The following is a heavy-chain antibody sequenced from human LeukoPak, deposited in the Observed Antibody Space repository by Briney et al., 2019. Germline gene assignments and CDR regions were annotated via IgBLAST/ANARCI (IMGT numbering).Heavy chain of an antibody. CDR3: VRDRSYRYFDF. J-gene: IGHJ4*02. D-gene: IGHD4-11*01. V-gene: IGHV3-33*08. CDR1: GFTLSSYG. Sequence: PGGSLRLSCAASGFTLSSYGMHWVRQAPGKGLEWVAVIFYDGGYKYYADSVKGRFTMSRDNSKNTLWLQMNSLRADDTAVYYCVRDRSYRYFDFWGPGTSVTVSS. CDR2: IFYDGGYK.